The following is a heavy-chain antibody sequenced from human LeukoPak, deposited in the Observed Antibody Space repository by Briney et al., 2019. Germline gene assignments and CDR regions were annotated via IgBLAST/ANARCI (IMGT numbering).Heavy chain of an antibody. CDR2: IIPMFRTV. V-gene: IGHV1-69*13. CDR3: ARDATLYDSRAYYYLW. Sequence: SVKVSCKASGGTFSRYAISWVRQAPGQGPEWMGGIIPMFRTVNYAQKFQGRDTITADESTSTAYMELTSLRSEDTAVYYCARDATLYDSRAYYYLWWGQGTLVAVSS. J-gene: IGHJ4*02. CDR1: GGTFSRYA. D-gene: IGHD3-22*01.